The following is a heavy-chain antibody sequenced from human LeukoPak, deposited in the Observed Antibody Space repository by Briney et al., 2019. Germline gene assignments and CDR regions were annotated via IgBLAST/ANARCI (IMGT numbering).Heavy chain of an antibody. D-gene: IGHD1-26*01. Sequence: ETLSLTCTVSGGSISSYYWSWIRQPPGKGLEWVSVIYSGGDTYYADSVKGRFTISRDNSKNTLYLQMNSLRAEDTAVYYCARNNGGREVVGDWFDPWGQGTLVTVSS. CDR1: GGSISSYY. J-gene: IGHJ5*02. CDR2: IYSGGDT. CDR3: ARNNGGREVVGDWFDP. V-gene: IGHV3-53*01.